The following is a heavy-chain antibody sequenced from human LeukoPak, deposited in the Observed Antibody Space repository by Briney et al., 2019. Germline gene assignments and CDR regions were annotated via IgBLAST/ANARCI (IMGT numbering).Heavy chain of an antibody. D-gene: IGHD3-10*01. CDR1: GGTFSSYA. Sequence: SVKVSCKASGGTFSSYAISWVRQAPGQGLEWMGRIIPILGIANYAQKFQGRVTITADKSTSTAYMELRSLRSEDTAVYYCARDMVRGVLYYYYGMDVWGQGTTVTVSS. V-gene: IGHV1-69*04. J-gene: IGHJ6*02. CDR3: ARDMVRGVLYYYYGMDV. CDR2: IIPILGIA.